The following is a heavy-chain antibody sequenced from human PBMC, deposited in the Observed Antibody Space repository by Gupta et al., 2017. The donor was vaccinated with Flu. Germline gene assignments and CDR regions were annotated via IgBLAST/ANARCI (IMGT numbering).Heavy chain of an antibody. D-gene: IGHD6-19*01. Sequence: QVQLVQSGAEVQKPGASVKVSCRPSGHTFPAYWIHWVRQGPGQGLEWMGRINPDSGGTTYAQKFQGRVTMTRDTSISTAYMELTRVTSDDTAIYYCAGIAVTGTAGSFDIWGRGTIVTVSP. V-gene: IGHV1-2*06. CDR1: GHTFPAYW. CDR2: INPDSGGT. J-gene: IGHJ3*02. CDR3: AGIAVTGTAGSFDI.